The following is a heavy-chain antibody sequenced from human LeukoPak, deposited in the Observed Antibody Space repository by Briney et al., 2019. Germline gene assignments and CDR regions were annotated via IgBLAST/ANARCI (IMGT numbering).Heavy chain of an antibody. CDR3: VRARLIRLENFFDY. D-gene: IGHD2-21*02. Sequence: GGSLRLSCATSGFTFSNHEMNWARQAPGKGLEWVAYTSRGGSDISYADSVKGRFTTSTDNANSSLYLQMNSLRAEDTAVYFCVRARLIRLENFFDYWGQGTLVTVSS. CDR1: GFTFSNHE. CDR2: TSRGGSDI. J-gene: IGHJ4*02. V-gene: IGHV3-48*03.